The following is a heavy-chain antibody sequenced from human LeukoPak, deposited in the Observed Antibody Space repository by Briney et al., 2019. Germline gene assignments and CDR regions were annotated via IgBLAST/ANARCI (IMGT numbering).Heavy chain of an antibody. CDR3: ARETYYYGSGSYNDY. CDR1: GFTFSSYE. D-gene: IGHD3-10*01. V-gene: IGHV3-48*03. Sequence: GGSLRLSCAASGFTFSSYEMNWVRQAPGKGLEWVSYISSSGSTIYYADSVKGRFTISRDNAKNSLYLQMNSLRAEDTAVYHCARETYYYGSGSYNDYWGQGTLVTVSS. J-gene: IGHJ4*02. CDR2: ISSSGSTI.